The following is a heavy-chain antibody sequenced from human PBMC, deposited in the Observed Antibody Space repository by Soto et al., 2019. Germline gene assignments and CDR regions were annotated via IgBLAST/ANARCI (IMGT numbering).Heavy chain of an antibody. CDR2: IYTSGST. V-gene: IGHV4-4*07. Sequence: QVQLQESGPGLVKPSETLSLTCTVSGGSISSYYWSWIRQPAGKGLEWIGRIYTSGSTNYNPSLKSRVTMSVDTSKNQFSLKLSSVTAADTAVYYCARDLSSGWTYNWFDPWGQGTLVTVSS. CDR3: ARDLSSGWTYNWFDP. D-gene: IGHD6-19*01. J-gene: IGHJ5*02. CDR1: GGSISSYY.